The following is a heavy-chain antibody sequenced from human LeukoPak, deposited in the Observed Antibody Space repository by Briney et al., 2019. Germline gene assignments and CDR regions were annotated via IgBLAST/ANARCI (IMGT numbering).Heavy chain of an antibody. V-gene: IGHV4-59*01. CDR1: GGSISSYY. D-gene: IGHD6-19*01. CDR2: IYYSGST. J-gene: IGHJ4*02. Sequence: SETLSLTCTVSGGSISSYYWSWIRQPPGKALEWIGYIYYSGSTNYNPSLKSRVTISVDTSKNQFPLKLSSVTAADTAVYYCARDRGSSPWYDYWGQGTLVTVSP. CDR3: ARDRGSSPWYDY.